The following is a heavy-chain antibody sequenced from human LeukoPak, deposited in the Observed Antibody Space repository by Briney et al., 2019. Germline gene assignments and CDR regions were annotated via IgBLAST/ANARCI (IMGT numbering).Heavy chain of an antibody. CDR3: AREGGVVFDY. J-gene: IGHJ4*02. Sequence: TASETLSLTCTVSGGSISSYYWSWIRQPPGKGLEWIGYIYYSGSTNYNPSLKSRVTISVDTSKNQFSLKLSSVTAADTAVYYCAREGGVVFDYWGQGTLVTVSS. D-gene: IGHD3-3*01. V-gene: IGHV4-59*01. CDR2: IYYSGST. CDR1: GGSISSYY.